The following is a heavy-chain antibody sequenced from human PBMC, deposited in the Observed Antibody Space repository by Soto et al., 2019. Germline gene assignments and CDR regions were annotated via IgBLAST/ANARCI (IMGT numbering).Heavy chain of an antibody. CDR3: ARDVDADFRTDFDY. Sequence: PGGSLRLSCEASGFPFSFYSMNWVRQAPGKGLEWISYISGNGEIIQYAASARGRFTISRDNAENSVYLEMDSLRAEDTALYYCARDVDADFRTDFDYWGRGTLVTVS. J-gene: IGHJ4*02. CDR1: GFPFSFYS. V-gene: IGHV3-48*04. D-gene: IGHD4-17*01. CDR2: ISGNGEII.